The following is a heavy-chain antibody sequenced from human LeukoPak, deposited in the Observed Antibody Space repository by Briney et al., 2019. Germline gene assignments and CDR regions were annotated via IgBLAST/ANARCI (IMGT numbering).Heavy chain of an antibody. CDR3: ARVKVSSVYYYGSGSYRY. CDR1: GFTVSSNY. V-gene: IGHV3-66*01. Sequence: GGSLRLSCAASGFTVSSNYMSWVRQAPGKGLEWVSVIYSCGSTYYADSVKGRFTISRDNSKNTLYLQMNSLRAEDTAVYYCARVKVSSVYYYGSGSYRYWGQGTLVTVSS. CDR2: IYSCGST. J-gene: IGHJ4*02. D-gene: IGHD3-10*01.